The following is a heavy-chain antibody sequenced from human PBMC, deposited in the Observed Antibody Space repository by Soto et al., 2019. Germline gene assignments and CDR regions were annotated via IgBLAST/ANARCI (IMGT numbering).Heavy chain of an antibody. Sequence: QLQLQESGSGLVKPSQTLSLTCGGSGGSISSGGYSWSWIRHPPGKGLEWIGNIYQSGSTHYNPSLRSRVNISVDRSKNQFSLKLSSVTAADTCFYHCAGAYNIDAFDVWGRGTMVTVSS. J-gene: IGHJ3*01. CDR1: GGSISSGGYS. CDR2: IYQSGST. D-gene: IGHD1-1*01. CDR3: AGAYNIDAFDV. V-gene: IGHV4-30-2*01.